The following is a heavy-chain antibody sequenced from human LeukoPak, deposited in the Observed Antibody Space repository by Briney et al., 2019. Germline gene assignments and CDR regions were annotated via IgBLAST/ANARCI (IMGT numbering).Heavy chain of an antibody. D-gene: IGHD6-19*01. Sequence: SVKVSCKASGGTFSSYAISWVRQAPGQGLEWMGGIIPIFGTANYAQKFQGRVTITADESTSTAYMELSSLRSEDTAVYYCARDPGLAAGSSGSFDYWGQGTLVTVSS. V-gene: IGHV1-69*13. CDR1: GGTFSSYA. CDR2: IIPIFGTA. J-gene: IGHJ4*02. CDR3: ARDPGLAAGSSGSFDY.